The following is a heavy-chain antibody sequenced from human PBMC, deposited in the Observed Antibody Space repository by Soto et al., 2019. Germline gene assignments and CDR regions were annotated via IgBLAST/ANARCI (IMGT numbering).Heavy chain of an antibody. CDR1: GFTFGDSY. V-gene: IGHV3-11*06. CDR3: VRGGGGGLFDP. J-gene: IGHJ5*02. CDR2: ISPGGRYP. Sequence: PXVCLRLSAEGCGFTFGDSYKSWIRQAPGKGLEWLSYISPGGRYPAYADSVKGRFTISRDNAKRSVYLQMMSLTAEDPAIYYCVRGGGGGLFDPWGQGTMVTVSS. D-gene: IGHD2-15*01.